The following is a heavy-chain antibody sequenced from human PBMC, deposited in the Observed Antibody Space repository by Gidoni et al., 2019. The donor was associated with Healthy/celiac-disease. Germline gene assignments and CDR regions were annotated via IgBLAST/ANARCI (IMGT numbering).Heavy chain of an antibody. CDR3: AKAAYYYDSSGYYPHDAFDI. V-gene: IGHV3-23*01. Sequence: EVQLLESGGGLVQPGGSLRLSCAASGFTFSSYAMGWVRQAPGKGLEWVSAISGSGGSTYYADSVKGRFTISRDNSKNTLYLQMNSLRAEDTAVYYCAKAAYYYDSSGYYPHDAFDIWGQGTMVTVSS. CDR1: GFTFSSYA. CDR2: ISGSGGST. J-gene: IGHJ3*02. D-gene: IGHD3-22*01.